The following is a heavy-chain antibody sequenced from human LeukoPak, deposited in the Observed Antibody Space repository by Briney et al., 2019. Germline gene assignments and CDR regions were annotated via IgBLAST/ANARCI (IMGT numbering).Heavy chain of an antibody. J-gene: IGHJ6*03. D-gene: IGHD1-7*01. Sequence: SETLSLTCAVYGGSFTGYYWSWIRQPPGKVLEWIGEINHSGSTNYNPSLKSQVTISVDTSKNQFSLKLSSVTAADTAVYYCARRPGTTVGRRYYYYYIHVWGKGTTVTVSS. CDR2: INHSGST. CDR3: ARRPGTTVGRRYYYYYIHV. CDR1: GGSFTGYY. V-gene: IGHV4-34*01.